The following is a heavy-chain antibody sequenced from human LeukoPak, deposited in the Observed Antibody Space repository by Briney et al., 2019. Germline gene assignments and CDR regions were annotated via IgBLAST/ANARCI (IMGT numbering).Heavy chain of an antibody. J-gene: IGHJ1*01. CDR1: GYTFTGYY. CDR2: INPNSGGT. D-gene: IGHD3-3*01. V-gene: IGHV1-2*02. Sequence: ASVKVSCKASGYTFTGYYMHWVRQAPGQGLEWMGWINPNSGGTNYAQKFQGRVTMTRDTSISTAYMELSRLRSDDTAVYYCAREFMIFGVVTNYFRHWGQGTLVTVSS. CDR3: AREFMIFGVVTNYFRH.